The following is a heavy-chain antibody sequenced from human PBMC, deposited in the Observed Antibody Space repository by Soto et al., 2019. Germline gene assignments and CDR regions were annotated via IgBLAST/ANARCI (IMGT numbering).Heavy chain of an antibody. CDR2: MNPNSGNT. CDR3: ARAHDFWSGYYTAEYFQY. CDR1: GYTFTSYD. V-gene: IGHV1-8*01. Sequence: ASVKVSCKASGYTFTSYDINWVRQATGQGLEWMGWMNPNSGNTGYAQKFQGRVTMTRNTSTSTDYMELTSLRSDDTAVYYCARAHDFWSGYYTAEYFQYWGQGTLVTVSS. J-gene: IGHJ1*01. D-gene: IGHD3-3*01.